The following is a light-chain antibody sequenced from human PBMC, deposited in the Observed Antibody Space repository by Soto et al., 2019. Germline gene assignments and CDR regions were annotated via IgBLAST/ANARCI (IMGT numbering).Light chain of an antibody. CDR3: QTAASFPIP. CDR2: TGS. CDR1: QGIKNW. J-gene: IGKJ5*01. V-gene: IGKV1-12*01. Sequence: DIQMTQSPSCVSASLGDRATLTCRASQGIKNWLAWYQQKPGKAPNLLIYTGSSLQSRVPSRFSGSGSGTDFTLTINSLQPEELATYDCQTAASFPIPVGPGPRLAIK.